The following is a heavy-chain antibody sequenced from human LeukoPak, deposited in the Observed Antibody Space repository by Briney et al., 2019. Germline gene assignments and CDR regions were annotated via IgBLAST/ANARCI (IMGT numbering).Heavy chain of an antibody. CDR2: ISDSDSTK. CDR1: GFTFSSYE. Sequence: SGGSLRLSCAASGFTFSSYEMNWVRQAPGKGLEWVSYISDSDSTKYYADSVKGRFTISRDNAKNSLYLQMNSLRAEDTAVYYCTRERMNAFDIWGQGTMVTVSS. D-gene: IGHD2-8*01. J-gene: IGHJ3*02. CDR3: TRERMNAFDI. V-gene: IGHV3-48*03.